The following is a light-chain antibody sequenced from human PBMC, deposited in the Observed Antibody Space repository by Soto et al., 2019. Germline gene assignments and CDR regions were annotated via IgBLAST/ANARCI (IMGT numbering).Light chain of an antibody. CDR1: QSVSWW. CDR2: DAS. J-gene: IGKJ1*01. Sequence: DIQMTQSPSTLSASVGHRLTITCRASQSVSWWLAWYQQKPGKAPKLLIYDASTLESGVPLRFSGSGSGTEFTLTISSLQPDDLATYYCQQYNNFRWTVGQGTKVEIK. CDR3: QQYNNFRWT. V-gene: IGKV1-5*01.